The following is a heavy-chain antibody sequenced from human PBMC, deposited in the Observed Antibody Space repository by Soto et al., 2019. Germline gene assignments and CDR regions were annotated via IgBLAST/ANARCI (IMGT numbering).Heavy chain of an antibody. CDR2: ISGSGGDT. CDR3: AKGSYLSSSWGYFDY. CDR1: GFTFSSFA. J-gene: IGHJ4*02. Sequence: VGSLRLSCAASGFTFSSFAMSWVRQAPGKGLEWVSAISGSGGDTYYADSVKGRFTISRDNSKKTLYLQMNSLRAEDTAVYYCAKGSYLSSSWGYFDYWGQGALVTVSS. D-gene: IGHD6-13*01. V-gene: IGHV3-23*01.